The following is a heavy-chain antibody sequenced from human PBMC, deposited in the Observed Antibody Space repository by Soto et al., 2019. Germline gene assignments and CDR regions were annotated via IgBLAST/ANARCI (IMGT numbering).Heavy chain of an antibody. V-gene: IGHV3-74*01. CDR1: GFTFSSYW. CDR2: INSDGSST. J-gene: IGHJ6*03. CDR3: ARDTLDYGSGVYYYYYMDV. Sequence: PGGSLRLSCAASGFTFSSYWMHWVRQAPGKGLVWVSRINSDGSSTSYADSVKGRFTISRDNAKNTLYLQMNSLRAEDTAVYYCARDTLDYGSGVYYYYYMDVWGKGTTVTVSS. D-gene: IGHD3-10*01.